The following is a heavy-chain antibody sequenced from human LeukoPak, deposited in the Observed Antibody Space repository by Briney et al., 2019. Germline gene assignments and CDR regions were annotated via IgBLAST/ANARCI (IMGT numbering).Heavy chain of an antibody. CDR3: ASGWPGDY. D-gene: IGHD6-19*01. Sequence: ASVKVSCKASGYSFTNYGISWVRQAPGQGLEWMGWISGYNGKTDYSQKFQGRVTITRDTSASTAYMELTSLRSEDTAVYYCASGWPGDYWGQGTLVTVSS. J-gene: IGHJ4*02. CDR1: GYSFTNYG. V-gene: IGHV1-18*01. CDR2: ISGYNGKT.